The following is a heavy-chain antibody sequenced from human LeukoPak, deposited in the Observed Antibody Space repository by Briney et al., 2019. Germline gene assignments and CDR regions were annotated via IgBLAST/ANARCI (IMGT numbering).Heavy chain of an antibody. Sequence: PAGGSLRLSCAASGFTFSSHAVSWVRQAPGKGLEWVSVISDNGGATYYADSVKGRFSISRDNAKNTVYLEMKSLRAEDTALYYCAKSARLERYFDWLLPLDDWGQGTLVTVSS. J-gene: IGHJ4*02. CDR2: ISDNGGAT. V-gene: IGHV3-23*01. CDR1: GFTFSSHA. CDR3: AKSARLERYFDWLLPLDD. D-gene: IGHD3-9*01.